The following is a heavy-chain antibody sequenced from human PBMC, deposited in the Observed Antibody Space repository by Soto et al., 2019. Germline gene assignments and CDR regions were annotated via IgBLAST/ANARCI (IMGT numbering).Heavy chain of an antibody. Sequence: QVQLQESGPGLVIPSQTLTLTCGVSGASIDNNGYSWTWIRQRPGKGLEWIGTNNNRGDTYYNPSLKSRLTISLDTSKNHFSLRLDAVTDAATARYYCARGGSGWKAFNWFDPWGQGIMVTVSS. CDR3: ARGGSGWKAFNWFDP. J-gene: IGHJ5*02. D-gene: IGHD6-19*01. CDR1: GASIDNNGYS. V-gene: IGHV4-31*11. CDR2: NNNRGDT.